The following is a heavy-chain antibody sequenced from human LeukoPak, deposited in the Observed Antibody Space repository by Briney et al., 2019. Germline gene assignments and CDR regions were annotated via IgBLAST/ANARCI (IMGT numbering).Heavy chain of an antibody. CDR3: ARVLSSWQFDY. CDR2: IYTSGST. V-gene: IGHV4-4*07. Sequence: SETLSLTCTVSGGSISSYYWSWIRQPAGKGLEWIGRIYTSGSTNYNPSLKGRVTISVDKSKNQFSLKLSSVTAADTAVYYCARVLSSWQFDYWGQGTLVTVSS. J-gene: IGHJ4*02. D-gene: IGHD6-13*01. CDR1: GGSISSYY.